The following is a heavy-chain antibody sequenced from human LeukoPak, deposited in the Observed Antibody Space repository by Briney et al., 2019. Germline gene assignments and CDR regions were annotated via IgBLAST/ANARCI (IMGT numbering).Heavy chain of an antibody. J-gene: IGHJ4*02. D-gene: IGHD3-16*01. CDR2: INSDGN. CDR1: GCTLSTYW. V-gene: IGHV3-74*01. Sequence: GGSLRLSCAASGCTLSTYWIHGVRQPPGKGLVWVSRINSDGNSYPDSVKGRFTISKDNAKNKVYLQMNSLTAEDTAVYFCARGYTFGTLDYCGQGALVTVSS. CDR3: ARGYTFGTLDY.